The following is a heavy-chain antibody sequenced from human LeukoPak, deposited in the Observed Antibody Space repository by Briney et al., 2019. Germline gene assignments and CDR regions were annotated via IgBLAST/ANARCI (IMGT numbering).Heavy chain of an antibody. CDR1: GYSSSSYG. Sequence: ASVKISCKASGYSSSSYGISWVRQAPGQGLEYMGWISAYNGNTNFGQKVQSRVTMTTDTSTSTAYMELKHLRSDDTAVYYCARGGYKDADWDFDYWGQGTLVTVSS. CDR3: ARGGYKDADWDFDY. CDR2: ISAYNGNT. J-gene: IGHJ4*02. D-gene: IGHD5-24*01. V-gene: IGHV1-18*01.